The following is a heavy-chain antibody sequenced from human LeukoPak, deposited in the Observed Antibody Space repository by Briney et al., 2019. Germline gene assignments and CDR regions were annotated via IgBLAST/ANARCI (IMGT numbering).Heavy chain of an antibody. V-gene: IGHV1-46*01. J-gene: IGHJ5*02. D-gene: IGHD6-13*01. CDR2: INPRGGST. CDR1: GYTFTSHF. CDR3: ATGSIAAAGTRWFDP. Sequence: ASVKVSCKASGYTFTSHFMHWVRQAPGQGLEWMGIINPRGGSTSYTQKFQGRVTMTRDTSTSTVYMELSSLRSEDTAVYYCATGSIAAAGTRWFDPWGQGTLVTVSS.